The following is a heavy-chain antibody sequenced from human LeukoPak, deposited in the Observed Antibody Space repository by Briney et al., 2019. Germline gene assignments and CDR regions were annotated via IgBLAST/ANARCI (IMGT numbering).Heavy chain of an antibody. CDR3: AGDLGYCSSTSCYTYTSDMDV. Sequence: GGSLRLSYAASGFTFSSYSMNWVRQAPGKGLEWVSSISSSSSYIYYADSVKGRFTISRDNAKNSVYLQMNSLRAEDTAVYYCAGDLGYCSSTSCYTYTSDMDVWGKGTTVTVSS. CDR2: ISSSSSYI. CDR1: GFTFSSYS. D-gene: IGHD2-2*02. J-gene: IGHJ6*03. V-gene: IGHV3-21*01.